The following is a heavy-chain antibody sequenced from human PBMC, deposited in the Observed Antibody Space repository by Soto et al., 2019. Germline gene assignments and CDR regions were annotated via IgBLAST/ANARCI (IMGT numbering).Heavy chain of an antibody. D-gene: IGHD2-15*01. CDR2: IFSNDEK. CDR3: ARTLGYCSGGSCYKKFYYCDY. Sequence: QVTLKESGPVLVKPTETLTLTCTVSGFSLSNARMGVSWIRQPPGKALEWLAHIFSNDEKSYSTSLKSRLTISKDTSKSQVVLTMTNMDPVDTATYYCARTLGYCSGGSCYKKFYYCDYWGQGTLVTVSS. J-gene: IGHJ4*02. CDR1: GFSLSNARMG. V-gene: IGHV2-26*01.